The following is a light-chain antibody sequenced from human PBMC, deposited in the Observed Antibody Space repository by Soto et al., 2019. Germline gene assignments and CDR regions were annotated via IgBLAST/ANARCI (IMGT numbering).Light chain of an antibody. CDR3: QQYNNWPLP. CDR2: GAS. Sequence: EIVMTQSPATLSVSPGERATLSCRASQSVSSNLAWYQQKPGQAPRLLIYGASTRATGIPARFSGSGSGTEFTLAISCLQSEEFAVYYCQQYNNWPLPFGRGTKVEIK. J-gene: IGKJ4*01. V-gene: IGKV3-15*01. CDR1: QSVSSN.